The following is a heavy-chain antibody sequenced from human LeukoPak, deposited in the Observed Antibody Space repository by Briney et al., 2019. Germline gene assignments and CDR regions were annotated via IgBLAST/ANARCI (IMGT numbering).Heavy chain of an antibody. D-gene: IGHD2-2*01. CDR3: ALQLPHAFDI. V-gene: IGHV1-69*13. Sequence: GASGKVSCKASGGTFSSYAISWVRQAPGQGLEWMGGIIPIFGTANYAQKFQGRVTITADESTSTAYMELSSLRSEDTAVYYCALQLPHAFDIWGQGTMVTVSS. CDR2: IIPIFGTA. J-gene: IGHJ3*02. CDR1: GGTFSSYA.